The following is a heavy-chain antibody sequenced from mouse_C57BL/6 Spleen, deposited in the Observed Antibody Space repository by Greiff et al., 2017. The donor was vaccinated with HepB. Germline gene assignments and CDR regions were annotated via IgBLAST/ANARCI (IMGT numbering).Heavy chain of an antibody. CDR3: ARHGGAGFDY. Sequence: VQLQQSGPELVKPGASVKISCKASGYSFTSYYIHWVKQRPGQGLEWIGWIYPGSGNTKYNEKFKGKATLTADTSSSTAYMQLSSLTSEDSAVYYCARHGGAGFDYWGQGTTLTVSS. V-gene: IGHV1-66*01. D-gene: IGHD1-2*01. CDR1: GYSFTSYY. CDR2: IYPGSGNT. J-gene: IGHJ2*01.